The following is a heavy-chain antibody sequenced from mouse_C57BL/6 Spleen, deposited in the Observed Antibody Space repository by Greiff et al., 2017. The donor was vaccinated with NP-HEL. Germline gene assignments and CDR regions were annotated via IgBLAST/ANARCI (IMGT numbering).Heavy chain of an antibody. J-gene: IGHJ1*03. CDR3: AKNGNWYFDV. Sequence: EVQLVESGGGLVKPGGSLKLSCAASGFTFSDYGMHWVRQAPEKGLEWVAYISSGSSTIYYADTVKGRFTISRDNAKNTLFLQMTSLRSEDTAMYYCAKNGNWYFDVWGTGTTVTVSS. CDR1: GFTFSDYG. CDR2: ISSGSSTI. D-gene: IGHD2-1*01. V-gene: IGHV5-17*01.